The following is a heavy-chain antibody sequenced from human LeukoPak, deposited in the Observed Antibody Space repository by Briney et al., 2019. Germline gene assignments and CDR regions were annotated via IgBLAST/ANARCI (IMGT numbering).Heavy chain of an antibody. CDR1: GYTFTSYY. D-gene: IGHD3-10*01. Sequence: GASVKVSCKASGYTFTSYYMHWVRQAPGQGLEWMGIINPSGGSTSYAQKFQGRVTMTRDTSTSTVYMELSSLRSEDTAVYYCARITMVRGVRGDAFDIWGQGTMVTVSS. CDR3: ARITMVRGVRGDAFDI. CDR2: INPSGGST. J-gene: IGHJ3*02. V-gene: IGHV1-46*01.